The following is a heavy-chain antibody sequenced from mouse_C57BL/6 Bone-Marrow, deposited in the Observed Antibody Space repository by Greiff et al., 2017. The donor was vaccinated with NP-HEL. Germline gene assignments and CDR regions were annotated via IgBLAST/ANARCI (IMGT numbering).Heavy chain of an antibody. J-gene: IGHJ2*01. CDR3: ARGMRFDGYYPFDY. V-gene: IGHV1-64*01. Sequence: QVQLKQPGAELVKPGASVKLSCKASGYTFTSYWMHWVKQRPGQGLEWIGMIHPNSGSTKYNEKFKSKATLTVDKSSSTAYMQLSSLTSEDSAVYYCARGMRFDGYYPFDYWGQGTTLTVSS. CDR1: GYTFTSYW. CDR2: IHPNSGST. D-gene: IGHD2-3*01.